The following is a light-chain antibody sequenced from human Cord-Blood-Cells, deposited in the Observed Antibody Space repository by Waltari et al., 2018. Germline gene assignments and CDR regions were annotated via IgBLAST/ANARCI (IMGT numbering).Light chain of an antibody. J-gene: IGLJ2*01. CDR3: LAWDNSLTSHL. V-gene: IGLV1-40*01. Sequence: VLTQPPSVSGAPGQRVTISCTGSSSNIGSGSYASWYQQFPGTAPKLLIYESNQRPSGVSDRFSGSKSGTSASLTITGLQSADESDYYCLAWDNSLTSHLFGGGTRLTVL. CDR2: ESN. CDR1: SSNIGSGSY.